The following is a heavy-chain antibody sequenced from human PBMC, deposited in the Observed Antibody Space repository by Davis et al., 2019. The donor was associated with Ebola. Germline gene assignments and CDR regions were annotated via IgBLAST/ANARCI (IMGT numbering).Heavy chain of an antibody. D-gene: IGHD4-17*01. J-gene: IGHJ4*02. V-gene: IGHV3-9*01. CDR1: GFTFDDYA. Sequence: PGGSLRLSCAASGFTFDDYAMHWVRQAPGKGLEWVSGISWNSGSIGYADSVKGRFTISRDNAKNSLYLQMNSLRADDTAVYYCARALYGDSVGVEYWGQGTLVTVSS. CDR2: ISWNSGSI. CDR3: ARALYGDSVGVEY.